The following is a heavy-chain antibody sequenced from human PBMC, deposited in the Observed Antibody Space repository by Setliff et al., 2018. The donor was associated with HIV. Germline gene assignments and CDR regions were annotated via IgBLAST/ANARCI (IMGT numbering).Heavy chain of an antibody. Sequence: PSETLSLTCTVSGGSISSGGYYWSWIRQPPGKGLEWIGEINHSGSTNYNPSLKSRVTISVDMSKNQFSLKLSSVTAADTAVYYCARGSKGGFFDYWGQGTLVTVSS. CDR1: GGSISSGGYY. V-gene: IGHV4-39*07. CDR2: INHSGST. J-gene: IGHJ4*02. D-gene: IGHD3-16*01. CDR3: ARGSKGGFFDY.